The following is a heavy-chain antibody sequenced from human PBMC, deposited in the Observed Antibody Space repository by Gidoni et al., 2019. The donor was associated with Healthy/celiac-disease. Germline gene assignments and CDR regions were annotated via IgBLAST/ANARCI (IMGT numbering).Heavy chain of an antibody. D-gene: IGHD2-2*01. J-gene: IGHJ6*02. CDR2: IWYDGSNK. CDR3: ARDNIVVVLAAIYYYGMDV. V-gene: IGHV3-33*01. CDR1: RFTFLGCG. Sequence: QVQLVECAGGVVQPGRSFMRCFAPSRFTFLGCGMHGFRQAPGKGLEWVAVIWYDGSNKYYADSVEGRFTISRDNSKNTLYLQMNSLRAEDTAVYYCARDNIVVVLAAIYYYGMDVWGQGTTVTVSS.